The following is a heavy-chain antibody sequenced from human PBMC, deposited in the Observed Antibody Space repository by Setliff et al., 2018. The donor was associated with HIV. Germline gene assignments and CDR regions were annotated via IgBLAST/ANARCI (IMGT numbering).Heavy chain of an antibody. Sequence: GASVKVSCKVSGYTLTELSMHWVRQAPGKGLEWMGGFDPEDGETIYAQKFQGRVAMTRDTSINTVYMELSSLRSVDTAVYYCARRIAFDIWGQGTMVTVSS. J-gene: IGHJ3*02. V-gene: IGHV1-24*01. CDR2: FDPEDGET. CDR1: GYTLTELS. CDR3: ARRIAFDI.